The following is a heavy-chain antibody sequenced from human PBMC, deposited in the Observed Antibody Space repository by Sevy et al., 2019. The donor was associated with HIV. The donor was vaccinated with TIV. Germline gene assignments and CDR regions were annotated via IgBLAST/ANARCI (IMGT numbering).Heavy chain of an antibody. J-gene: IGHJ4*02. CDR3: ASDSGTYTYYFDY. D-gene: IGHD1-26*01. CDR2: INHSGTT. CDR1: SESFRRYY. Sequence: SETLSLTCAVYSESFRRYYWNWIRQSPEKGLEWIGEINHSGTTNYNPSLKSRVTISVDPSRNQFSLKLNSVTAADTAVYYCASDSGTYTYYFDYWGQGTRSPSPQ. V-gene: IGHV4-34*01.